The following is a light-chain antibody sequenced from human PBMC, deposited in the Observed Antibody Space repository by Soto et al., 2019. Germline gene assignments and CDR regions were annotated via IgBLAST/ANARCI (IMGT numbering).Light chain of an antibody. CDR1: QSVLYSSNDRSY. V-gene: IGKV4-1*01. Sequence: DIVMTQSPDSLAVSLGERATINCKSSQSVLYSSNDRSYLAWFQQKPGQPPKALIYWASSRESGVPDRFSGSGSGTDFTLSISSLQAEDVAVYFCQQYFTTPWTFGQGTKVDI. CDR3: QQYFTTPWT. J-gene: IGKJ1*01. CDR2: WAS.